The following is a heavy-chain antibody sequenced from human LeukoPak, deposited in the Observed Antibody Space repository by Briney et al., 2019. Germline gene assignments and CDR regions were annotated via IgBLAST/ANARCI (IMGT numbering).Heavy chain of an antibody. Sequence: SETLSLTCAVYGGSFSGYYGSWIRQPPGKGLEWIGEINHSGSTNYNPSLRSRVTISVDTSKNQFSLKLSSVTAADTAVYYCARVRVYGSGLDYWGQGTLVTVSS. D-gene: IGHD3-10*01. V-gene: IGHV4-34*01. CDR1: GGSFSGYY. J-gene: IGHJ4*02. CDR2: INHSGST. CDR3: ARVRVYGSGLDY.